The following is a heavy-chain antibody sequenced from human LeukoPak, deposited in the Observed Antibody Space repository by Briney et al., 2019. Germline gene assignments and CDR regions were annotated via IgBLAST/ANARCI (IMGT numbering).Heavy chain of an antibody. J-gene: IGHJ4*02. CDR2: IKQDGSEK. Sequence: GGSLRPSCAASGFTFSSFWMSWVRQAPGKGPEWVANIKQDGSEKLYVDSVKGRFTISRDNARNSLYLQMNSLRAEDTAVYYCAGGTGWLTDYWGQGTLVTVSS. V-gene: IGHV3-7*01. CDR1: GFTFSSFW. CDR3: AGGTGWLTDY. D-gene: IGHD3-22*01.